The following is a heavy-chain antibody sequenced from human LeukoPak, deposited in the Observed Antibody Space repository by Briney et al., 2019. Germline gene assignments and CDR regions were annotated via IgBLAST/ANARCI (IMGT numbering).Heavy chain of an antibody. J-gene: IGHJ4*02. D-gene: IGHD6-25*01. CDR2: INPNSGGT. Sequence: ASVKVSCKASGYTFTGYSMHWVRQAPGRGLEWMGWINPNSGGTSYLQNFQGRVTMTRDTSISTAYMDLSRLRSDDTAVYYCARGRPGDYFDYWGQGTLVTVSS. CDR3: ARGRPGDYFDY. CDR1: GYTFTGYS. V-gene: IGHV1-2*02.